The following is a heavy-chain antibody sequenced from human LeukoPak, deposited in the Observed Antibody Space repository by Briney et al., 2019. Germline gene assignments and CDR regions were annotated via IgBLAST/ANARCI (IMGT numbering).Heavy chain of an antibody. CDR3: ARDQYYDSSTYYEIDY. J-gene: IGHJ4*02. D-gene: IGHD3-22*01. V-gene: IGHV4-34*01. CDR1: GGSFSGYY. CDR2: INHSGST. Sequence: PSETLSLTCAVYGGSFSGYYWSWIRQPPGKGLEWIGEINHSGSTNYNPSLKSRVTISVDTSKNQFSLKLSSVTAADTAVYYCARDQYYDSSTYYEIDYWGQGTLVTVSS.